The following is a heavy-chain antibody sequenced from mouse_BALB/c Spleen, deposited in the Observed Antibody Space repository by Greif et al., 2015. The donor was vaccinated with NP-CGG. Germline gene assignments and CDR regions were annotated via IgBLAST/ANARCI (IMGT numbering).Heavy chain of an antibody. CDR3: ARQPYGNYVAMDY. D-gene: IGHD2-10*02. Sequence: EVMLVESGGDLVKPGGSLKLSCAASGFTFSSYGMSWVRQTPDKRLEWVATISSGGSYTYYPDSVKGRFTISRDNAKNTLYLQMSSLKSEDTAMYYCARQPYGNYVAMDYWGQRTSVTVSS. CDR2: ISSGGSYT. CDR1: GFTFSSYG. V-gene: IGHV5-6*01. J-gene: IGHJ4*01.